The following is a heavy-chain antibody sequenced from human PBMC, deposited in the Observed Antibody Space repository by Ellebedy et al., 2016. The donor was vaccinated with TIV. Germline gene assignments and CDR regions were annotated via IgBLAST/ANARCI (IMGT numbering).Heavy chain of an antibody. CDR2: ISAYNGNT. J-gene: IGHJ4*02. D-gene: IGHD3-22*01. V-gene: IGHV1-18*04. CDR1: GYTFTSHN. Sequence: AASVKVSCKASGYTFTSHNMNWVRQAPGQGLEWMGWISAYNGNTNYAQKLQGRVTMTTDTSTSTAYMELRSLRSDDTAVYYCATSKLYLDTSGYFDYWGQGTLVTVSS. CDR3: ATSKLYLDTSGYFDY.